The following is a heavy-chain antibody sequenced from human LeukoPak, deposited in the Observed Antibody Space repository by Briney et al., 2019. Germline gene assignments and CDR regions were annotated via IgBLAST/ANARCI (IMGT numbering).Heavy chain of an antibody. V-gene: IGHV3-74*01. CDR1: GFTFSSYW. D-gene: IGHD2-15*01. CDR2: INTDGSST. Sequence: GGSLRLSCAASGFTFSSYWMHWVRQAPGKGLVWVSRINTDGSSTTYADSVKGRFTISRDNAKNTLYLQLNSLRAEDTAVYYCAKDRRPKRGYCSGGSCYVPDYFDYWGQGTLVTVSS. J-gene: IGHJ4*02. CDR3: AKDRRPKRGYCSGGSCYVPDYFDY.